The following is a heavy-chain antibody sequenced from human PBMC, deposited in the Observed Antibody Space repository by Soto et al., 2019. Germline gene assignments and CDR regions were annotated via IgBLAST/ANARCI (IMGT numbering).Heavy chain of an antibody. J-gene: IGHJ6*02. CDR3: ARRGTVVTPDYYGMDV. CDR2: IYYSGST. Sequence: SETLSLTCTVSGGSISSSSYYWGWIRQPPGKGLEWIGSIYYSGSTYYNPSLKSRVTISVDTSKNQFSLKLSSVTAADTAVYYCARRGTVVTPDYYGMDVWGQGTTVTVSS. CDR1: GGSISSSSYY. D-gene: IGHD2-21*02. V-gene: IGHV4-39*01.